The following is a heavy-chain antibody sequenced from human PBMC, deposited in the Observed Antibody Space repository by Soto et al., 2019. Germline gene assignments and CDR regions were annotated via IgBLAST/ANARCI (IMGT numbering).Heavy chain of an antibody. CDR2: IWYDGSNK. D-gene: IGHD2-2*01. CDR3: AKSEYQLLFPTPNPLYYYGMDV. Sequence: PGGSQRLSCAASGFLFRTYGRHWVRQAPGKGLEWVAVIWYDGSNKYYADSVKGRFTISRDNSKNTLYLQMNSLRAEDTAVYYCAKSEYQLLFPTPNPLYYYGMDVWGQGTTVTVSS. CDR1: GFLFRTYG. J-gene: IGHJ6*02. V-gene: IGHV3-30*02.